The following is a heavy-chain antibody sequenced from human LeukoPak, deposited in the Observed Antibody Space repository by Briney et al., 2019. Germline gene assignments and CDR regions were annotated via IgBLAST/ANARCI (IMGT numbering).Heavy chain of an antibody. CDR2: ISSSSSYI. D-gene: IGHD3-9*01. CDR3: ARHKTAYDILTGYYN. V-gene: IGHV3-21*01. Sequence: PGGSLRLSCAASGFTFSSYSMNWVRQAPGKGLEWVSSISSSSSYIYYADSVKGRFTISRDNAKNSLYLQMNSLRAEDTAVYYFARHKTAYDILTGYYNWGQGTLVTVSS. J-gene: IGHJ4*02. CDR1: GFTFSSYS.